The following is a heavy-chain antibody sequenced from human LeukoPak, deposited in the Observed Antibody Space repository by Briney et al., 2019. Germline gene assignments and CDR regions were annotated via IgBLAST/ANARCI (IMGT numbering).Heavy chain of an antibody. J-gene: IGHJ6*02. Sequence: TGGSLRLSCAASGFTFSSYAMNWVRQAPGKGLEWVSAISGSGGSTYYADSVKGRFTISRDNSKNTLYLQMSSLRVEDTAVYYCAKDRHYDSSGSYGMDVWGQGTTVTVSS. CDR2: ISGSGGST. CDR3: AKDRHYDSSGSYGMDV. CDR1: GFTFSSYA. D-gene: IGHD3-22*01. V-gene: IGHV3-23*01.